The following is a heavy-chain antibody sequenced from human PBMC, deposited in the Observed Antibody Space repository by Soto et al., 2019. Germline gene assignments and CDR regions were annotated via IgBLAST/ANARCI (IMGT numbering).Heavy chain of an antibody. CDR2: IKSDGTTA. CDR1: GFTFSSYW. V-gene: IGHV3-74*01. Sequence: EVQLVESGGDLVQPGGSLRLSCAASGFTFSSYWMHWVRQAPGKGLVWVTHIKSDGTTADYADAVKGRFTISRDNTKNTLYLQMNSLRAEDTAVYYCARGSVVEWLGEVSLAFWGQEPWSPSPQ. J-gene: IGHJ4*01. D-gene: IGHD3-10*01. CDR3: ARGSVVEWLGEVSLAF.